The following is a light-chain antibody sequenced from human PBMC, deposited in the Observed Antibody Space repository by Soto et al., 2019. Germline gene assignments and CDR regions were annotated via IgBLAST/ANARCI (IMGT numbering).Light chain of an antibody. CDR3: TSYTTSSTLVV. CDR2: EVS. CDR1: SSDVGGYNY. V-gene: IGLV2-14*01. Sequence: SALTQPASVSGSPGQSITISCTGTSSDVGGYNYVFWYQQYPGKAPKLMIYEVSNRPSGVSNRFSGSKYGNTSSLNISGLQAEDEADYYCTSYTTSSTLVVFGGGTKLTVL. J-gene: IGLJ2*01.